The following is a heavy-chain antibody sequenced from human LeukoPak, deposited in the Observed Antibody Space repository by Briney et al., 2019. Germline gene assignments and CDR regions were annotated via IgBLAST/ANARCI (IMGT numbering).Heavy chain of an antibody. Sequence: PGGSLRLSCAASGFTFSSYWMSWVRRAPGKGLEWVANIKQDGSEKYYVDSVKGRFTISRDNAKNSLYLQMNSLRAEDTAVYYCARVSYSSGYYYFDYWGQGTLVTVSS. D-gene: IGHD6-19*01. CDR2: IKQDGSEK. V-gene: IGHV3-7*04. CDR1: GFTFSSYW. J-gene: IGHJ4*02. CDR3: ARVSYSSGYYYFDY.